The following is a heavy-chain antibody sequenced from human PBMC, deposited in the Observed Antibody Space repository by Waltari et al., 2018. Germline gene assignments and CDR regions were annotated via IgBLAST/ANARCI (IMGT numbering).Heavy chain of an antibody. CDR1: GYPFNDYG. Sequence: QVQLVQSGAEVKEPGASVKVSCKTFGYPFNDYGLHWVRQAPGQGLEWMGWIKTSTGNTKDSQKFQGRVTMTRNTSISTAYMELSSLRSEDTAVYYCARNKGWFDPWGQGTLVTVSS. V-gene: IGHV1-3*04. CDR2: IKTSTGNT. J-gene: IGHJ5*02. CDR3: ARNKGWFDP.